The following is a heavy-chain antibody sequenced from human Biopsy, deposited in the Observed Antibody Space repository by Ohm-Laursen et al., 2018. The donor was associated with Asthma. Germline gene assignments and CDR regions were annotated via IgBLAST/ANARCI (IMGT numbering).Heavy chain of an antibody. CDR3: ARKIAARGGMGV. CDR1: GFTVSTNG. CDR2: IYSGGGT. Sequence: SLRLSCAASGFTVSTNGMSWVRQPPGKGLEWVSVIYSGGGTYYEDSVQGRVTISRDNSKNTLSLQMNSLRAEDTAVYYCARKIAARGGMGVWGQGTTVTVSS. D-gene: IGHD6-6*01. V-gene: IGHV3-53*01. J-gene: IGHJ6*02.